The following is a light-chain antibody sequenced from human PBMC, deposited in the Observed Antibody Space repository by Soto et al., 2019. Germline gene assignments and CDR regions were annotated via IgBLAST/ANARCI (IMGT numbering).Light chain of an antibody. CDR3: QQAKSFPYT. CDR2: GTS. CDR1: QGITYS. J-gene: IGKJ2*01. Sequence: DIEMTQSPSSVSASVGDRVTITWRASQGITYSLGWYQQRPGRAPKLLIYGTSNLQSGVPPRFSGSGSGIDFTLTMSGLQPEDSATYYCQQAKSFPYTFGQGTRLEI. V-gene: IGKV1-12*01.